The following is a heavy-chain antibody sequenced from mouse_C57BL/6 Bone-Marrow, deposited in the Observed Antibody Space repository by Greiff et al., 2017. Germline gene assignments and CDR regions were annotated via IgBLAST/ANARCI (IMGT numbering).Heavy chain of an antibody. J-gene: IGHJ3*01. Sequence: EVQVVESGGGLVQPGGSMKLSCAASGFTFSDAWMDWVRQSPEKGLEWVAEIRNKANNHATYYAESVKGRFTISRDDSKSSVYLQMNSLRAEDTGIYYCTRRGGYGNYEAYWGQGTLVTVSA. CDR2: IRNKANNHAT. V-gene: IGHV6-6*01. D-gene: IGHD2-1*01. CDR1: GFTFSDAW. CDR3: TRRGGYGNYEAY.